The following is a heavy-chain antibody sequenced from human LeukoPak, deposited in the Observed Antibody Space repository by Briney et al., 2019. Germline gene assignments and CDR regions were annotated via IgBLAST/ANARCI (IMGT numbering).Heavy chain of an antibody. CDR3: ARDQAEWLRAYNWFDP. CDR1: GGSISSGSYY. V-gene: IGHV4-61*02. Sequence: PSQTLSLTCTVSGGSISSGSYYWSWIRQPAGKGLEWIGRIYNTGSTNYNPSLKSRVTISVDTSKNQFSLKLSSVTAADTAVYYCARDQAEWLRAYNWFDPWGQGTLVTVSS. J-gene: IGHJ5*02. D-gene: IGHD5-12*01. CDR2: IYNTGST.